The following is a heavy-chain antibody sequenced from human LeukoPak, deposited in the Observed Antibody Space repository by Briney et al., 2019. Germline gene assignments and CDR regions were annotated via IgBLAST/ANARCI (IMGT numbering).Heavy chain of an antibody. J-gene: IGHJ3*02. CDR1: RFTFSSYD. CDR3: ARDSQWRAFDI. D-gene: IGHD6-19*01. CDR2: ISESGTTI. Sequence: GGSLRLSCAASRFTFSSYDMNWVRQAPRKGLEWVSHISESGTTIYYADSVKGRFTISRDNTKNSLYLQMNSLRAEDTAIYYYARDSQWRAFDIWGPGTMVTVSS. V-gene: IGHV3-48*03.